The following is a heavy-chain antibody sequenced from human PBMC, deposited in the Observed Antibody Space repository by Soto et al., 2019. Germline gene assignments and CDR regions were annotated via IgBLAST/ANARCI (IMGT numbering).Heavy chain of an antibody. J-gene: IGHJ6*02. Sequence: GGSLRLSCAASGFTFSSYAMHWVRQAPGKGLEWVAGISYDGSNKYYADSVTGRFTISRDNSKNTLYLQMNSLRAEDTAVYYGASGFSWSYYGMDVWGQGTTVTVSS. CDR1: GFTFSSYA. CDR3: ASGFSWSYYGMDV. V-gene: IGHV3-30*04. D-gene: IGHD3-3*01. CDR2: ISYDGSNK.